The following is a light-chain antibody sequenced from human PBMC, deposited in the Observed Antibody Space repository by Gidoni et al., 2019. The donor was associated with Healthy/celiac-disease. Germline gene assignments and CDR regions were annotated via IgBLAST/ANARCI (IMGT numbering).Light chain of an antibody. CDR3: QSADSSGTHVV. V-gene: IGLV3-25*03. CDR2: KDS. J-gene: IGLJ2*01. CDR1: ALPKQY. Sequence: SYELTQPPSVSVSPGQTARITCSGDALPKQYAYWYQQKQGQAPVLVIYKDSERPSGIPERFSGSSSGTTGTLTISGVQAEDEADYYCQSADSSGTHVVFGGGTKLTVL.